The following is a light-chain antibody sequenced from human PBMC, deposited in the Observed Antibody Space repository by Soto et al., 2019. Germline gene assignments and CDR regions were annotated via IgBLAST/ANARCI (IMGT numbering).Light chain of an antibody. CDR1: QNLRSF. CDR2: AAS. CDR3: QQRKRWPMT. Sequence: WKQSPATLSVSPGEGVTFSCRASQNLRSFLHWYQQRPGQAPRPLIYAASKRPAGVPARISGDGSGTDYTLTISSLQPEDFAVYYCQQRKRWPMTFGQGTRLEVK. J-gene: IGKJ5*01. V-gene: IGKV3-11*01.